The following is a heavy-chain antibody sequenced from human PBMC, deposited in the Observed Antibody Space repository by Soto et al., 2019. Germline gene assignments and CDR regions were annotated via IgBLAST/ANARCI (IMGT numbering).Heavy chain of an antibody. V-gene: IGHV3-21*01. CDR2: ISRSSRNI. CDR1: GVTFSNYT. J-gene: IGHJ6*02. D-gene: IGHD6-19*01. CDR3: ARDLKVAGTNSFYYYGMDV. Sequence: EVQLVGSGGGLVKPGGSLRLSCTDSGVTFSNYTLNWVRQAPGKGLEWVSSISRSSRNIYYADSVKGRFTISRDNAKNALYLQMNSLRAEDTAVYYWARDLKVAGTNSFYYYGMDVWGQGTTVTVSS.